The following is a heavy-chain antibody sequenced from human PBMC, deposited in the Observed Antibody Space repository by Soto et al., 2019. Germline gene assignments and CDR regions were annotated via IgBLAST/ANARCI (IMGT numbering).Heavy chain of an antibody. Sequence: VSRTCTVSGGSISSYYWSWIRQPPGKGLEWIGYIYYSGSTNYNSSLKSRVTISVDTSKNQFSLKLSSVTAADTAVYYCARDMRLVASPRPYNHFRLAVWVQGTPVTVPS. J-gene: IGHJ6*02. CDR1: GGSISSYY. V-gene: IGHV4-59*01. CDR3: ARDMRLVASPRPYNHFRLAV. CDR2: IYYSGST. D-gene: IGHD5-12*01.